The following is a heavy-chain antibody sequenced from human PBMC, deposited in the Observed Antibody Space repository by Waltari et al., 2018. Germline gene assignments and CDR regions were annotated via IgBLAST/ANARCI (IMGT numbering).Heavy chain of an antibody. CDR2: INGRNGGT. Sequence: EVQLLESGEGWVQRGGSLNLSWEAPGLPFTPYARSGVRQAPGKGLEWVSAINGRNGGTYYADSVKGRFTISSDNSRNTLYLQMNSLRAEDTAVYYCAKLWDYGTTWAGAFDCWGQGTLVTVSS. J-gene: IGHJ4*02. CDR3: AKLWDYGTTWAGAFDC. D-gene: IGHD3-10*01. V-gene: IGHV3-23*01. CDR1: GLPFTPYA.